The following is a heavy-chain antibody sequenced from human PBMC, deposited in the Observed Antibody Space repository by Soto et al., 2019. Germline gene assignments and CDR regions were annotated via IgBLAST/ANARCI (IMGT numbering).Heavy chain of an antibody. V-gene: IGHV1-69*06. Sequence: VQLVQAGAEVRHPGSSVRVSCKASGGTFSTYSGTWVRQAPGQGLEWMGGIIPIYDSPYYAQKFLGRVPLTADTSTNTAYMVVSRLTSEVTPVYFCAGYSASVTPAPLRDWGQGTLVLVSS. CDR2: IIPIYDSP. CDR3: AGYSASVTPAPLRD. D-gene: IGHD2-15*01. CDR1: GGTFSTYS. J-gene: IGHJ4*02.